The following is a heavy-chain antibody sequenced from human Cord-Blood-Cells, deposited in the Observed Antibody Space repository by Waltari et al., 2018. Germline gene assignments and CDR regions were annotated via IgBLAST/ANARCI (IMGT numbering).Heavy chain of an antibody. CDR1: GRTFSSYA. V-gene: IGHV1-69*01. CDR2: ISPSVGTA. D-gene: IGHD2-21*01. CDR3: ASCGHYYYDMDV. Sequence: QVQLVQSGAEVKKPGSSVKVSCKASGRTFSSYAISWVRQAHGHGIEWMGGISPSVGTANDAQKFHGRVTITADESTSTAYMELSSLRSEDTAVYYCASCGHYYYDMDVWGKGTTVTVSS. J-gene: IGHJ6*03.